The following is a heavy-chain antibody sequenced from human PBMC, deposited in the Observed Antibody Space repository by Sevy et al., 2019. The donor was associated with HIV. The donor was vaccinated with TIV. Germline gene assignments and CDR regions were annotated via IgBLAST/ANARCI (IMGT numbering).Heavy chain of an antibody. J-gene: IGHJ4*02. Sequence: GGSLRLSCTTSGFTFGDYATNWVRQAPGKGLEWVAFLKSKADGGTVDHAASMKGRFTISRDDSKSIAYLQMNDLTTEDTGVYYCTRWKGLQSIFDYWGQGALVTVS. CDR3: TRWKGLQSIFDY. D-gene: IGHD1-1*01. CDR1: GFTFGDYA. V-gene: IGHV3-49*04. CDR2: LKSKADGGTV.